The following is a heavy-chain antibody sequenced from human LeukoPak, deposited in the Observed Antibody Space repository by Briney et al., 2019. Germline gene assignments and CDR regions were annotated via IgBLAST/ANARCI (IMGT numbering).Heavy chain of an antibody. J-gene: IGHJ4*02. CDR2: IKSDGSEE. Sequence: GGSLRLSCATSGFIFSSYWMCWVRQAPGKGLEWVANIKSDGSEEYYGDSVKGRFTISRDNAKNSLYLQMNSLRVEDTAVYYCARGDLWLGHWGQGSLVTISS. CDR1: GFIFSSYW. V-gene: IGHV3-7*01. CDR3: ARGDLWLGH. D-gene: IGHD3-10*01.